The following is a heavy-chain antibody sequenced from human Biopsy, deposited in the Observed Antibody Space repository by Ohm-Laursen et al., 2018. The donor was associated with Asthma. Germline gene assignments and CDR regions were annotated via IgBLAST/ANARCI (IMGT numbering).Heavy chain of an antibody. J-gene: IGHJ6*02. CDR3: ARAVDYSHYYGIDV. V-gene: IGHV1-18*01. CDR2: ISVYNGNT. D-gene: IGHD3-10*01. Sequence: VKVSCKTSGYTFNSAGITWVRQAPGQGLEWMGWISVYNGNTKVAQKLQDRVTMITDTSTSTAYMELRSLRSGDTAVYFCARAVDYSHYYGIDVWGQGTTVTAS. CDR1: GYTFNSAG.